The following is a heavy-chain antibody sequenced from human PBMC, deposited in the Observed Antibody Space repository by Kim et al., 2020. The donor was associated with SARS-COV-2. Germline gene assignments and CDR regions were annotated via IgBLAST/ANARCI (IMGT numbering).Heavy chain of an antibody. CDR1: GFTFSSYA. Sequence: GGSLRLSCAASGFTFSSYAMNWVRQAPGKGLEWVSSINSGSTYIYHAASVKGRFTISRDNAKNSLYLQMNSLRAEDTAVYHCARAPSYSFESSGSYVYGPSDIWGQGTMVTVSS. D-gene: IGHD3-22*01. CDR3: ARAPSYSFESSGSYVYGPSDI. CDR2: INSGSTYI. V-gene: IGHV3-21*01. J-gene: IGHJ3*02.